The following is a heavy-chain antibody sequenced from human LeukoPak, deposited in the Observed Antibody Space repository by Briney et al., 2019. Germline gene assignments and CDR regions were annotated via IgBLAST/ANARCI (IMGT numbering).Heavy chain of an antibody. Sequence: GRSLRLSCAVSGFTFDDYAMHWVRQVPGKGLEWVSGINWNSDSIGYADSVKGRFTISRDNAMNSLYLQMSSLRAEDTAFYFCAKGSYGSGSYVDYWGQGTLVTVSS. CDR2: INWNSDSI. CDR3: AKGSYGSGSYVDY. J-gene: IGHJ4*02. V-gene: IGHV3-9*01. D-gene: IGHD3-10*01. CDR1: GFTFDDYA.